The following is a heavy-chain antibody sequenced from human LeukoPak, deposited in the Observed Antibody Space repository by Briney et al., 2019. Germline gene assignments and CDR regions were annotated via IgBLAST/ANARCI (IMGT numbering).Heavy chain of an antibody. V-gene: IGHV3-53*05. CDR2: IYSGGST. Sequence: PGGSLRLSCAASGFTVSSNYMSWVRQAPGKGLEWVSVIYSGGSTFYADSVKGRFTISRDNSKNTLYLQMNSLRPEDTAVYYCAKEMEVSPGPDYWGQGTLVTVSS. D-gene: IGHD1-14*01. CDR1: GFTVSSNY. J-gene: IGHJ4*02. CDR3: AKEMEVSPGPDY.